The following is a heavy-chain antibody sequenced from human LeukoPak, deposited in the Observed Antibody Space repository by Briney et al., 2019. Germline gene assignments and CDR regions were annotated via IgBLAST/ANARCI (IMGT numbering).Heavy chain of an antibody. CDR2: ISGSGGST. V-gene: IGHV3-23*01. CDR1: GFTFSSYA. J-gene: IGHJ3*02. D-gene: IGHD4-17*01. CDR3: AKDIPDGYGDYFDAFDI. Sequence: GGSLRPSCAASGFTFSSYAMSWVRQAPGKGLEWVSAISGSGGSTYYADSVKGRFTISRDNSKNTLYLQMNSLRAEDTAVYYCAKDIPDGYGDYFDAFDIWGQGTMVTVSS.